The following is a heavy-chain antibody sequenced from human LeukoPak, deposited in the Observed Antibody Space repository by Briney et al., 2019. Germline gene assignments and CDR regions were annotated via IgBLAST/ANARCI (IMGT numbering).Heavy chain of an antibody. CDR2: IYTSGGT. D-gene: IGHD6-19*01. V-gene: IGHV4-61*02. CDR3: ARGRGSGWYSFSFDY. Sequence: SETLSLTCTVSVGSISSGSFYWSWIRQPAGKGLEWIGRIYTSGGTNYNPSLKSRVTISLDTSKNQFSLELSSVTAADTAVYYCARGRGSGWYSFSFDYWGQGTLVTVSS. CDR1: VGSISSGSFY. J-gene: IGHJ4*02.